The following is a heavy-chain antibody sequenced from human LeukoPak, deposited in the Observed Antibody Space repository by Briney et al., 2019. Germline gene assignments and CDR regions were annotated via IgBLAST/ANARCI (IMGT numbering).Heavy chain of an antibody. CDR3: ARDDGSATLGFDS. J-gene: IGHJ4*02. D-gene: IGHD1-26*01. Sequence: SVKVSCKASGTTFSRSAISWVRQAPGQGLEWMGGVIPILGTTNYAQKFQDRVSITTDEPTSTAYMEVSSLRSVDTAVYYCARDDGSATLGFDSWGQGTLVTVSS. V-gene: IGHV1-69*05. CDR2: VIPILGTT. CDR1: GTTFSRSA.